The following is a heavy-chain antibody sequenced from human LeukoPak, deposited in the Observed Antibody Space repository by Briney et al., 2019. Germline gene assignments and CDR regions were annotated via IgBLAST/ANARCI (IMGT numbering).Heavy chain of an antibody. CDR2: IIPILGIA. Sequence: PVASVKVSCKASGGTFSSYAISWVRQAPGQGLEWMGRIIPILGIANYAQKFQGRVTITADKSTSTAYMELRSLRSDDTAVYYCARDRKNIAVAGIGYWGQGTLVTVSS. D-gene: IGHD6-19*01. J-gene: IGHJ4*02. V-gene: IGHV1-69*04. CDR3: ARDRKNIAVAGIGY. CDR1: GGTFSSYA.